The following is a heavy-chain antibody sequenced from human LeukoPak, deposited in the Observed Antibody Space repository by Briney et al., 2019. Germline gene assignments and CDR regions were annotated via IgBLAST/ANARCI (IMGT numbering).Heavy chain of an antibody. CDR3: GKTTVGYSSGQKPAWPVDY. D-gene: IGHD5-18*01. V-gene: IGHV3-23*01. Sequence: GGSLSLSCEASGFTFGRHAMYWVRQAPGEGLEWVAGIFGSGGSPHYADSVKGRFIISRDNPRNTVYLQINSRRDEDTAVYYCGKTTVGYSSGQKPAWPVDYWGQGTLVTVSS. CDR1: GFTFGRHA. J-gene: IGHJ4*02. CDR2: IFGSGGSP.